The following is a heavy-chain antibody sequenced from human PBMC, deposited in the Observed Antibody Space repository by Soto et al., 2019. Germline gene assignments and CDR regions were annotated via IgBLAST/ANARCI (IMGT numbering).Heavy chain of an antibody. D-gene: IGHD3-10*01. J-gene: IGHJ6*02. CDR2: IYYSGST. CDR1: GGSISSGGYY. V-gene: IGHV4-31*03. CDR3: ARITMVRGVIAYSTDYYGMDV. Sequence: SETLSLTCTVSGGSISSGGYYWSWIRQHPGKGLEWIGYIYYSGSTYYNPSLKSRVTISVDTSKNQFSLKLSSVTAADTAVYYCARITMVRGVIAYSTDYYGMDVWGQGTTVTVSS.